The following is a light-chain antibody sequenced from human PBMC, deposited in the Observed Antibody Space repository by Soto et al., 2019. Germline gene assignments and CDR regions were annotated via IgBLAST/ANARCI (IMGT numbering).Light chain of an antibody. Sequence: PGERATLSCGASQSVSSSYLAWYQQKPGLAPRLLIYDASSRLTGIPDRFSGSGAGTECTRTISRLEPEDFEVDYCQQYGSSTETFGQGTKVDIK. CDR1: QSVSSSY. J-gene: IGKJ1*01. CDR2: DAS. V-gene: IGKV3D-20*01. CDR3: QQYGSSTET.